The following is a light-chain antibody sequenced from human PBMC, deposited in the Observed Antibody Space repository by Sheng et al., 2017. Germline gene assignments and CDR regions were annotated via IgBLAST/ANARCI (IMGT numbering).Light chain of an antibody. J-gene: IGKJ1*01. Sequence: DIQMPQSPSSLSASVGDRVTITCRASQSINTYLNWYQQKPGKAPKLLIYAASRLESGVPSRFSGSGSGTDFTLTISTLQPEDFATYYCQQSYSMPWTFGHGT. CDR2: AAS. V-gene: IGKV1-39*01. CDR3: QQSYSMPWT. CDR1: QSINTY.